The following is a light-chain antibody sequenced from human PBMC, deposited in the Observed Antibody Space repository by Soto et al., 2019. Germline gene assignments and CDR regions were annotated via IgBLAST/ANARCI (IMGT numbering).Light chain of an antibody. CDR1: SSNIGNNY. Sequence: QSALTQPTSVSAAPGQKVTISCSGSSSNIGNNYVSWYQQVPGTAPKVLIYDNEKRPSRIPDRFSGSKSGTSATLGITGLQTGDEAVYYCGTWDSGLSAHVVFGGGTKLTVL. V-gene: IGLV1-51*01. CDR3: GTWDSGLSAHVV. J-gene: IGLJ2*01. CDR2: DNE.